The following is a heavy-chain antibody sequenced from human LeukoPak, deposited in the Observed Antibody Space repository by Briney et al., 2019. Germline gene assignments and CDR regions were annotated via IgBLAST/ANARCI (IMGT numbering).Heavy chain of an antibody. D-gene: IGHD3-22*01. Sequence: SETLSLTCTVSGGSISSSSYYWGWIRQPPGKGLEWIGSIYYSGSTYYNPSLKSRVTISVDTSKNQFSLKLSSVTAADTAVYYCARGTHPYYHDSSGYWNDAFDIWGQGTMVTVSS. CDR3: ARGTHPYYHDSSGYWNDAFDI. V-gene: IGHV4-39*07. J-gene: IGHJ3*02. CDR1: GGSISSSSYY. CDR2: IYYSGST.